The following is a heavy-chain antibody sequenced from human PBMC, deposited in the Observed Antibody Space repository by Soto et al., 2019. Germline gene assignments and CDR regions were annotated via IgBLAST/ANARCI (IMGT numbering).Heavy chain of an antibody. CDR3: ARDNRIAAAGLVTSGMDV. CDR2: IITIFDTA. CDR1: GGTFSSYA. J-gene: IGHJ6*02. Sequence: QVQLVQSGAEVKKPGSSVKVSCKASGGTFSSYAIRWVRQAPGQGLEWMGGIITIFDTANYAQKFQGRVTITADESTSTAYMELSSLRSEDTAVYYGARDNRIAAAGLVTSGMDVWGQGTTVTVSS. V-gene: IGHV1-69*01. D-gene: IGHD6-13*01.